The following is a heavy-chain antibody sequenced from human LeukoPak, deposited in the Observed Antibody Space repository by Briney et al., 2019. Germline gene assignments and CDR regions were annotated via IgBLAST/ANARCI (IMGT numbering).Heavy chain of an antibody. V-gene: IGHV3-21*01. CDR2: ISSGGTFV. J-gene: IGHJ4*02. Sequence: GGSLRLSCTGSGFTFSSYTLHWFRQAPGKDLEWVSSISSGGTFVFYADSVTGRFTISRDNAGKFLYLQMDSLRAEDTAIYYCATLGCAGENCPRAGRALGGYWGPGTLVTVSS. D-gene: IGHD2-21*01. CDR3: ATLGCAGENCPRAGRALGGY. CDR1: GFTFSSYT.